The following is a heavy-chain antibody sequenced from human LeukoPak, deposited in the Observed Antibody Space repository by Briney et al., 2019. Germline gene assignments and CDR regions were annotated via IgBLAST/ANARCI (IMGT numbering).Heavy chain of an antibody. D-gene: IGHD3-22*01. CDR2: IIPIFGTA. V-gene: IGHV1-69*05. Sequence: SVKVSCKASGGTFSSYAISWVRQAPGQGLEWMGGIIPIFGTANYAQKFQGRVTITTDESTSTAYMELSSLRSEDTAVCYCATGGNYYDSSGFAFWGQGTLVTVSS. CDR3: ATGGNYYDSSGFAF. J-gene: IGHJ4*02. CDR1: GGTFSSYA.